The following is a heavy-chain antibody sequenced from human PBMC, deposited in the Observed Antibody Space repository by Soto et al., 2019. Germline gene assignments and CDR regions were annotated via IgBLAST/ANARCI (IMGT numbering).Heavy chain of an antibody. V-gene: IGHV3-23*01. CDR1: GFTFSSYA. CDR2: ISGSGGST. J-gene: IGHJ6*02. Sequence: EVQLLESGGGLVQPGGSLRLSCAASGFTFSSYAMSLVRQAPGTGLEWVSAISGSGGSTYYADSVKRRFTISRDSSKNTLYLQINSLRAEDTAVYYCAKGMGRYYYYGMDVCGHGTTVTVSS. CDR3: AKGMGRYYYYGMDV.